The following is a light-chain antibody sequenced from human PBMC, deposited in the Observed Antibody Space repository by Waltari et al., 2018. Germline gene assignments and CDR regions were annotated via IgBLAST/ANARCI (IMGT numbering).Light chain of an antibody. CDR3: QQYNNFWT. CDR2: GAS. J-gene: IGKJ1*01. V-gene: IGKV3-15*01. Sequence: EIVMTQSPATLSVSPGETATLSCRASQSVSSNLAWYQQKPGQAPRLLIYGASTRATGIPARSSGSGSGTEFTLTISSLQSEDFAVYYCQQYNNFWTFGQGTKVEIK. CDR1: QSVSSN.